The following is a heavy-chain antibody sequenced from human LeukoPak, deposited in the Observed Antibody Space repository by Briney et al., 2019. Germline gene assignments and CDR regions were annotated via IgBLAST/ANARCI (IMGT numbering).Heavy chain of an antibody. CDR3: ARDRGSYYNIFDS. Sequence: ASVKVSCKASGYTFIDYYMHWVRQAPGQGLEWMGWINPNSGGTNYAQKFQDRVTMTRDTSISTAYMELSSLRSDDTAVYYRARDRGSYYNIFDSWGQGTLVTVSS. CDR2: INPNSGGT. CDR1: GYTFIDYY. V-gene: IGHV1-2*02. D-gene: IGHD3-10*01. J-gene: IGHJ4*02.